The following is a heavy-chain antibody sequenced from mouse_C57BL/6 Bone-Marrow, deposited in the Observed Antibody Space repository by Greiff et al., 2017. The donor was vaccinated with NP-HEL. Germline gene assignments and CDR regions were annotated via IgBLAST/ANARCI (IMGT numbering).Heavy chain of an antibody. D-gene: IGHD1-1*01. J-gene: IGHJ4*01. CDR3: AREGAVVKDYAMDY. CDR1: GYTFTSYW. Sequence: VQLQQPGAELVKPGASVKLSCKASGYTFTSYWMHWVKQRPGQGLEWIGMIHPNSGSTNYNEKFKSKATLTVDKSSSTAYMQLSSLTSEDSAVYYGAREGAVVKDYAMDYWGQGTSVTVSS. CDR2: IHPNSGST. V-gene: IGHV1-64*01.